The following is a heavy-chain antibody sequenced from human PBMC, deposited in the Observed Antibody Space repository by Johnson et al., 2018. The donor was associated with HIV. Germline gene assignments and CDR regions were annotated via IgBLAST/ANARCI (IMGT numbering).Heavy chain of an antibody. CDR3: ARDFKDSSSWYGAFDI. CDR2: ISYDGSNK. D-gene: IGHD6-13*01. Sequence: MQLVESGGGVVQPGRSLRLSCAASGFTFSSYAMHWVRQAPGKGLEWVAVISYDGSNKYYADSVKGRFTISRDNSKNTLYLQMNSLRAEDTAVYYCARDFKDSSSWYGAFDIWGQGTMVTVSS. J-gene: IGHJ3*02. CDR1: GFTFSSYA. V-gene: IGHV3-30-3*01.